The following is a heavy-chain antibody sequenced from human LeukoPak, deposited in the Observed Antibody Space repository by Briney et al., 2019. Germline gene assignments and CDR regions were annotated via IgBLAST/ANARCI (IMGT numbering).Heavy chain of an antibody. CDR2: IYHSGTT. CDR3: VGWGVYSSSSQH. V-gene: IGHV4-38-2*01. CDR1: GGSFSDYY. D-gene: IGHD6-6*01. Sequence: SETLSLTCAVYGGSFSDYYWGWIRQPPGKGLESIGSIYHSGTTYYNPSLKSRVTISVDTSKNQFSLKLSSVTAADTAVYYCVGWGVYSSSSQHWGQGTLVTVSS. J-gene: IGHJ4*02.